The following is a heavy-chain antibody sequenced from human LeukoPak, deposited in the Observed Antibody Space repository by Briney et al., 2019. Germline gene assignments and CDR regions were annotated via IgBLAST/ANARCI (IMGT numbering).Heavy chain of an antibody. CDR2: ISAYNGNT. CDR1: GYTFTSYG. D-gene: IGHD3-10*01. CDR3: ARSMVRGVRGNYYFDY. Sequence: GASVKVSCKASGYTFTSYGISWVRQAPGQGLEWMGWISAYNGNTNYAQKLQGRVTMTRNTSISTAYMELSSLRSEDTAVYYCARSMVRGVRGNYYFDYWGQGTLVTVSS. V-gene: IGHV1-18*01. J-gene: IGHJ4*02.